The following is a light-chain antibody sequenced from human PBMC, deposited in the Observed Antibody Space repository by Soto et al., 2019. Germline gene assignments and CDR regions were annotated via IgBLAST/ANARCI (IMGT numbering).Light chain of an antibody. V-gene: IGKV3-20*01. CDR2: GAS. CDR1: QSLTSGY. J-gene: IGKJ1*01. CDR3: QHYDDAVWT. Sequence: TLSLSPGQRATLSCRASQSLTSGYLTWYQQKPGQAPRLLIYGASSRATGIPDRFSGSGSGTDFTLTISRLEPEDFAVYYCQHYDDAVWTFGQGTKVDIK.